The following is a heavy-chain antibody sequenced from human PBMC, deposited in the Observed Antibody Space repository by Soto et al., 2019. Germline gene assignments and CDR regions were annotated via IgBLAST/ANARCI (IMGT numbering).Heavy chain of an antibody. Sequence: ASVKVSCKASGYTFTSYGISWVRQAPGQGLEWMGWISAYNGNTNYAQKLQGRVTMTTDTSTSTAYMELRSLRSDDTAVYYCARDLNVAVAPPVYYYYGMDVWGQGTTVTVSS. CDR2: ISAYNGNT. V-gene: IGHV1-18*01. CDR1: GYTFTSYG. CDR3: ARDLNVAVAPPVYYYYGMDV. J-gene: IGHJ6*02. D-gene: IGHD6-19*01.